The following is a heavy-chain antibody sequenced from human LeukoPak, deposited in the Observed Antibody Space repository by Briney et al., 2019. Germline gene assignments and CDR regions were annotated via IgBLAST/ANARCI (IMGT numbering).Heavy chain of an antibody. Sequence: SETLSLTCTVSGGSISSSSYYWGWIRQPPGKGLEWIVCIYYSGSTYYNPSLKSRVTISVDTSKNQFSLKLSSVTAADTAVYYCARLRDDFWSGYSYRYFDYWGQGTLVTVSS. CDR1: GGSISSSSYY. D-gene: IGHD3-3*01. CDR2: IYYSGST. J-gene: IGHJ4*02. CDR3: ARLRDDFWSGYSYRYFDY. V-gene: IGHV4-39*01.